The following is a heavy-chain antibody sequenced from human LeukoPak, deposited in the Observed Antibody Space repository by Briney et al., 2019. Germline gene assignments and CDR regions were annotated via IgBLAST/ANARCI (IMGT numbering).Heavy chain of an antibody. D-gene: IGHD6-6*01. CDR2: ISSSSSYI. CDR3: ARDGGSSSSAFDI. CDR1: GFTFSSYS. J-gene: IGHJ3*02. V-gene: IGHV3-21*01. Sequence: PGGSLRLSCAASGFTFSSYSMNWVRQAPGKGLEWVSSISSSSSYIYYADSVKGRFTISRGNAKNSLYLQMNSLRAEDTAVYYCARDGGSSSSAFDIWGQGTMVTVSS.